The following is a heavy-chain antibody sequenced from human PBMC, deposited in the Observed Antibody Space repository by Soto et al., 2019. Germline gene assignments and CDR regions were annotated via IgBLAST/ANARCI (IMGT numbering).Heavy chain of an antibody. CDR3: ARGHIVVVPTVGWFDP. Sequence: SETLSLTCTVSGYFISSGYYWGWIRQPPGKGLEWIGSMFHSGSTHYNPSLKSRVTMSVDTSKNQFSLRLSSVTASDTAVYYCARGHIVVVPTVGWFDPWGQGTLVTVSS. V-gene: IGHV4-38-2*02. CDR1: GYFISSGYY. CDR2: MFHSGST. J-gene: IGHJ5*02. D-gene: IGHD2-2*01.